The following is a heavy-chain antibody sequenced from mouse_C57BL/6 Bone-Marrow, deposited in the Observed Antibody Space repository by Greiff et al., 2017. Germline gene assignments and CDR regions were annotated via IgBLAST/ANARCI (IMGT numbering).Heavy chain of an antibody. CDR2: INPNNGGT. D-gene: IGHD2-4*01. J-gene: IGHJ1*03. V-gene: IGHV1-26*01. CDR1: GYTFTDYY. CDR3: ARKANDYDGDWYFDV. Sequence: EVQLQQSGPELVKPGASVKISCKASGYTFTDYYMNWVKQSHGKSLEWIGDINPNNGGTSYNQKFKGKATLTVDKSSSTAYMELRSLTSEDSAVYYCARKANDYDGDWYFDVWGTGTTVTVSS.